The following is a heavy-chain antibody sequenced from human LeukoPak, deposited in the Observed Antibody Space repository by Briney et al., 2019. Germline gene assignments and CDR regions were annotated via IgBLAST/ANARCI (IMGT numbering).Heavy chain of an antibody. CDR1: GFTVSSNY. J-gene: IGHJ4*02. Sequence: GGSLRLSCAASGFTVSSNYMSWVRQAPGKGLEWVSVIYSGGSTYYADSVKGRFTISRDNSKNTLYLQMNSLRAEDTAVYYCARISNWGSSDYFDYWGQGTLVTVSS. CDR2: IYSGGST. D-gene: IGHD7-27*01. V-gene: IGHV3-53*01. CDR3: ARISNWGSSDYFDY.